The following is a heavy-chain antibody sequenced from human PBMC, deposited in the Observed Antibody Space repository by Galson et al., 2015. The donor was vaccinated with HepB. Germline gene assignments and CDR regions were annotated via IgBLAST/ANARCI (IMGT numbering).Heavy chain of an antibody. V-gene: IGHV3-23*01. CDR2: INSSGGRT. Sequence: SLRLSCAASGFTFSSYAMSWVRQAPGKGLEWVSGINSSGGRTYYAGSVKGRFTISRDNSKNTLYLQMNSLRAEDTAIYYCAKDCTPLEYYFDYWAREPWSPSPQ. CDR1: GFTFSSYA. CDR3: AKDCTPLEYYFDY. D-gene: IGHD2-8*01. J-gene: IGHJ4*02.